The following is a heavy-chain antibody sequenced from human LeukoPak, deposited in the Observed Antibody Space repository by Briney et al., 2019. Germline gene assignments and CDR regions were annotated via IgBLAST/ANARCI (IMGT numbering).Heavy chain of an antibody. J-gene: IGHJ4*02. Sequence: ASVKVSCKASGYSFSSYGISWVRQAPGQGLEWIGWISADSGNTNYVQKLQGRVTMTTDTSTSIAYMELRSLRSDDTAVYYCARALYHTFDYWGQGTLVIVSS. CDR1: GYSFSSYG. V-gene: IGHV1-18*01. D-gene: IGHD2-2*01. CDR3: ARALYHTFDY. CDR2: ISADSGNT.